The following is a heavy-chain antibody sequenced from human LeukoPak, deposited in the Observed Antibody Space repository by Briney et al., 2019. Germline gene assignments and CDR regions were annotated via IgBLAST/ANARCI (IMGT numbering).Heavy chain of an antibody. Sequence: SETLSLTCTVSGGSITGSNYYWGWIRQPPGKGLEWIGTVYYSGSTNYNPSLKSRVTISVDTSKNQFSLKLSSVTAADTAIYYCATHVDATRGYYFEDWGQGTLVTVSS. D-gene: IGHD5-18*01. V-gene: IGHV4-39*01. CDR3: ATHVDATRGYYFED. CDR2: VYYSGST. CDR1: GGSITGSNYY. J-gene: IGHJ4*02.